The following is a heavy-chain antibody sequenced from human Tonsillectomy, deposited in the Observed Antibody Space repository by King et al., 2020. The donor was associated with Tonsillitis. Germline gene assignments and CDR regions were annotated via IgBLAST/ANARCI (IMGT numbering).Heavy chain of an antibody. Sequence: VQLVESGGGVVQPGRSLRLSCAASGFTFSSYGMHWVRQAPGKGLEWVAVISYDGSNKYYEDSVKGRFTISRDNSKNTVYLQVNSLRVEDTAVYYCAKDLRRYISSSILIDYWGQGTLVTVSS. D-gene: IGHD6-13*01. CDR2: ISYDGSNK. CDR1: GFTFSSYG. CDR3: AKDLRRYISSSILIDY. J-gene: IGHJ4*02. V-gene: IGHV3-30*18.